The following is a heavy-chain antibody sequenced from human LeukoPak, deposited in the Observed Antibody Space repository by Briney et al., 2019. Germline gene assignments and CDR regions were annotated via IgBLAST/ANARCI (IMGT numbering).Heavy chain of an antibody. J-gene: IGHJ4*02. D-gene: IGHD6-19*01. Sequence: PGGSLRLSCVASRFTFSNYWMSWVRQAPGKGLEWVANINQDGSKKPYADSMKGRFTISRDNAKESLYLQLNSLRADDTAVYFCARETPVPGAYYLDSWGQGTLVTVSS. V-gene: IGHV3-7*01. CDR1: RFTFSNYW. CDR3: ARETPVPGAYYLDS. CDR2: INQDGSKK.